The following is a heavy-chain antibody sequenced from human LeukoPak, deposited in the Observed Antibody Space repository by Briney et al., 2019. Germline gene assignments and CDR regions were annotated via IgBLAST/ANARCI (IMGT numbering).Heavy chain of an antibody. CDR1: GFTFSSYA. J-gene: IGHJ4*02. Sequence: GGSLRLSCAASGFTFSSYAVSWVRQTPGKGLEWVSNITGSGGSTYYAASVQGRFTISRDNSNNTLCLQMYRLRDEVTAVYYGARSLTGGSGNYYYFDYWGQGTLVTVSS. CDR3: ARSLTGGSGNYYYFDY. V-gene: IGHV3-23*01. CDR2: ITGSGGST. D-gene: IGHD3-10*01.